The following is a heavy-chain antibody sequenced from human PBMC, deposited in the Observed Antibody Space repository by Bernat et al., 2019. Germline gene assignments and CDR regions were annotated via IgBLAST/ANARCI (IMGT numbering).Heavy chain of an antibody. D-gene: IGHD3-22*01. V-gene: IGHV3-30-3*01. CDR1: GFTFSSYA. CDR3: ARGDYDSSGYLF. CDR2: ISYDGSNK. J-gene: IGHJ4*02. Sequence: QVQLVESGGGVVQPGRSLRLSCAASGFTFSSYAMHWVRQAPGKGLEWVAVISYDGSNKYYADSVKGRFTISGDNSKNTRYLQMNSLRAEDTAVYYCARGDYDSSGYLFWGQGTLVTVSS.